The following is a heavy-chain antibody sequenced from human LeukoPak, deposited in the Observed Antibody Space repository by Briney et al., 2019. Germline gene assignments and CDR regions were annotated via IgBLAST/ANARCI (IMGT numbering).Heavy chain of an antibody. Sequence: SETLFLTCAVYGGSFSGCYWSWIRQPPGKGLEWIGEINHSESTNYNPSLKSRVTISVDTSKNQFSLKLSSVTAADTAVYYCARALLYCSGGSCYSIGNWFDPWGQGTLVTVSS. V-gene: IGHV4-34*01. J-gene: IGHJ5*02. CDR2: INHSEST. CDR1: GGSFSGCY. D-gene: IGHD2-15*01. CDR3: ARALLYCSGGSCYSIGNWFDP.